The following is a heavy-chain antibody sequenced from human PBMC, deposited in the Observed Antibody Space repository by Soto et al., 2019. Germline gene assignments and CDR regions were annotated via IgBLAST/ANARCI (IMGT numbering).Heavy chain of an antibody. Sequence: EVQLLESGGDLVQPGGSLRLSCAASTFDFTSYAMSWVRQPPGKGLEWVSTISANGGRTHYAASVKGGFSISRDNSKNTVFLQMNTLRAEDTALYYCAKVHSSNWYYFDYWGQGTLVTVSS. V-gene: IGHV3-23*01. J-gene: IGHJ4*02. D-gene: IGHD6-13*01. CDR3: AKVHSSNWYYFDY. CDR1: TFDFTSYA. CDR2: ISANGGRT.